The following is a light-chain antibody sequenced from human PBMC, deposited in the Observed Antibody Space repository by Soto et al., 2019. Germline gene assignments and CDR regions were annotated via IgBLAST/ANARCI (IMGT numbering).Light chain of an antibody. J-gene: IGKJ1*01. CDR1: QSVTTN. CDR3: QQYDNRLWT. CDR2: GAS. V-gene: IGKV3-15*01. Sequence: EIVLTQSPATLSASPGERVTLSCRASQSVTTNLAWYQQKPGQAPRLLIYGASTRASVIPARFSGRGSGTEFTLTITSLQSEDFAVYYCQQYDNRLWTFGQGTKVDIK.